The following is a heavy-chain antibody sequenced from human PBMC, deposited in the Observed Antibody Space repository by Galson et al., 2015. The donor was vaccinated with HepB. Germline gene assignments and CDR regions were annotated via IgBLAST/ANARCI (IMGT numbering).Heavy chain of an antibody. CDR3: VGYYDSSGYPDDAFDI. CDR1: GFTFSSYW. CDR2: INSDGSST. V-gene: IGHV3-74*01. D-gene: IGHD3-22*01. Sequence: SLRLSCAASGFTFSSYWMHWVRQAPGKGLVWVSRINSDGSSTSYADSVKGRFTISRDNAKNTLYLQMNSLRAEDTAVYYCVGYYDSSGYPDDAFDIWGQGTMVTVSS. J-gene: IGHJ3*02.